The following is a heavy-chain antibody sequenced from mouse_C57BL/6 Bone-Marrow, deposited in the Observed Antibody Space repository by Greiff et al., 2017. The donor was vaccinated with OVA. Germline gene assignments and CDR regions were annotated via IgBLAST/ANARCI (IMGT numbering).Heavy chain of an antibody. CDR1: GFSFNTYA. CDR3: VRARTVVAREDYFDY. V-gene: IGHV10-1*01. Sequence: EVQRVESGGGLVQPKGSLKLSCAASGFSFNTYAMNWVRQDPGKGLEWVARIRSKSNNYATYYADSVKDRFTISRDDSESMLYLQMNNLKTEDTAMYYCVRARTVVAREDYFDYWGQGTTLTVSS. CDR2: IRSKSNNYAT. J-gene: IGHJ2*01. D-gene: IGHD1-1*01.